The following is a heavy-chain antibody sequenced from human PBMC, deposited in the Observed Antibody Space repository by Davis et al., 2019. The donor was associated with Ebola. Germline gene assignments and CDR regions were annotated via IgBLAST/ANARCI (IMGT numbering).Heavy chain of an antibody. V-gene: IGHV3-15*01. CDR1: GFTFSSAW. J-gene: IGHJ5*02. D-gene: IGHD6-6*01. CDR3: MTRIAARPSGWFDP. CDR2: IKSKTDGGTT. Sequence: PRESLSPSCAASGFTFSSAWMRWVRQAPGEGLEWVGRIKSKTDGGTTDYAAAVKGRFTISRDDSKNTVYLQMNSLKTEDTAVYYCMTRIAARPSGWFDPWGQGTLVTVSS.